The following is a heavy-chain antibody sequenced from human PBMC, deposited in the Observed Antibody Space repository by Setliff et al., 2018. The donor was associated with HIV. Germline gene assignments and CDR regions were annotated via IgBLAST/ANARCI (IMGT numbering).Heavy chain of an antibody. Sequence: SETLSLTCTVSGGSISRYYWSWIRQPPGKGLEWIGYIYYSGSTNYNPSLKSRVTISVDRSNNQFSLKLSSVTAADTAVYYCARSLLPSITVAGTIGYWGQGSLVTSPQ. CDR3: ARSLLPSITVAGTIGY. J-gene: IGHJ4*02. CDR2: IYYSGST. CDR1: GGSISRYY. V-gene: IGHV4-59*08. D-gene: IGHD6-19*01.